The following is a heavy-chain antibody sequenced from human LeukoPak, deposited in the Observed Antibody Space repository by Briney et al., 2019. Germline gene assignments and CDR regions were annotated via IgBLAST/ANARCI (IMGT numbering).Heavy chain of an antibody. CDR2: IKQDGSEK. J-gene: IGHJ5*02. D-gene: IGHD3-10*01. CDR1: GFTFSTYN. CDR3: ARPRGSGRGDWFDP. V-gene: IGHV3-7*01. Sequence: GGSLRLSCAVSGFTFSTYNMNWVRQAPGKGLEWVANIKQDGSEKYYVDSVKGRFTISRDSAKNSLYLQMNSLRAEDTAVYYCARPRGSGRGDWFDPWGQGTLVTVSS.